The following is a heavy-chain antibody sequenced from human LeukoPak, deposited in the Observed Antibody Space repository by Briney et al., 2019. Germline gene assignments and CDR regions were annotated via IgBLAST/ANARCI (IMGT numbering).Heavy chain of an antibody. CDR2: INPSGGST. J-gene: IGHJ5*02. Sequence: GASVKVSCKASGYTFTSYYMHWVRQAPGQGLEWMGIINPSGGSTSYAQKFQGRVTMTRDTSTSTVYMELSSLRSEDTAVYYCARDGSYSGSYSNIDRGNWFDPWGQGTLVTVSS. V-gene: IGHV1-46*01. CDR3: ARDGSYSGSYSNIDRGNWFDP. CDR1: GYTFTSYY. D-gene: IGHD1-26*01.